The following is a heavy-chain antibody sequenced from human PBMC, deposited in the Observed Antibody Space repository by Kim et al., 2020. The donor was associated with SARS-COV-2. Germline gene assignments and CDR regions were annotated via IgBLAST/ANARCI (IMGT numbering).Heavy chain of an antibody. CDR1: GFTFSSYG. Sequence: GGSLRLSCAASGFTFSSYGMHWVRQAPGKGLEWVAVISYDGSNKYYADSVKGRFTISRDNSENTLYLQMNSLRAEDTAVYYCAKELRVDGYNYYFDYWG. V-gene: IGHV3-30*18. D-gene: IGHD5-12*01. CDR2: ISYDGSNK. J-gene: IGHJ4*01. CDR3: AKELRVDGYNYYFDY.